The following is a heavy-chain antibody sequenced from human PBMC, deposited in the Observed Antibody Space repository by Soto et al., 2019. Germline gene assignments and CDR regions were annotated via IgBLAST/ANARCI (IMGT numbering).Heavy chain of an antibody. J-gene: IGHJ5*02. V-gene: IGHV4-59*01. Sequence: PSETLSLTCTVSGGSISSYYWSWIRQPPGKGLEWIGYIYYSGSTNYNPSLKSRVTISVDTSKNQFSLKLSSVTAADTAVYYCERAQTIEDYDILTGYYLNPNWFDPWGQGTLVTVSS. CDR3: ERAQTIEDYDILTGYYLNPNWFDP. CDR2: IYYSGST. CDR1: GGSISSYY. D-gene: IGHD3-9*01.